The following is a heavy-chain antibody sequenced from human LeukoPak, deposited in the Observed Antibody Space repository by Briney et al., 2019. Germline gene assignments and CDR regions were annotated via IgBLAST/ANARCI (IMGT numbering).Heavy chain of an antibody. Sequence: PGGSLRLSCAASGFTFSNHWMHWVRQAPGKGLVWVSRISGDGSSTRYADSVKGRFTISRDNAKNSLYLQMNSLRAEDTAVYYCARDMRSYSSSWYVLGYDYWGQGTLVTVSS. V-gene: IGHV3-74*01. CDR1: GFTFSNHW. CDR2: ISGDGSST. J-gene: IGHJ4*02. CDR3: ARDMRSYSSSWYVLGYDY. D-gene: IGHD6-13*01.